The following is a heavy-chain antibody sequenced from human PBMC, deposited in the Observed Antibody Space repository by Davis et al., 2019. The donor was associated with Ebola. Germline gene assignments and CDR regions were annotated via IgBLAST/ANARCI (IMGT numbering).Heavy chain of an antibody. Sequence: GESLKISCAASGFTFSTYSMNWVRQAPGKGLEWVSYIGSSNSNIYYADSVKGRFTISRDNAKNSLYLQMNSLRDEDTAVYYCARTMTHDFWSGYYLDYWGQGTLVTVSS. CDR1: GFTFSTYS. J-gene: IGHJ4*02. D-gene: IGHD3-3*01. CDR2: IGSSNSNI. CDR3: ARTMTHDFWSGYYLDY. V-gene: IGHV3-48*02.